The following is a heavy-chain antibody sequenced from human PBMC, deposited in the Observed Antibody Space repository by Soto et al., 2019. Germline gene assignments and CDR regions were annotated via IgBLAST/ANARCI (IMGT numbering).Heavy chain of an antibody. J-gene: IGHJ1*01. CDR3: SRPQGGAEYLQF. CDR2: INSNTGDT. CDR1: GYTFTGYY. D-gene: IGHD3-16*01. V-gene: IGHV1-2*05. Sequence: QVQLVQSGAEVKKPGASVTVSCKASGYTFTGYYIYWVRQAPGQGLEWMGRINSNTGDTRYAQRFHGKVTMTSAPTIKTGYIELPSVESNDTGVYYRSRPQGGAEYLQFWGQGTLVTVSS.